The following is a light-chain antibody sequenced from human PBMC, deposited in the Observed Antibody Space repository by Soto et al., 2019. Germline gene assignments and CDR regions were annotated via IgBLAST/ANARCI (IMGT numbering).Light chain of an antibody. CDR3: AAWDDSLNGYV. J-gene: IGLJ1*01. Sequence: QSVLTQPPSASGPPGQRVTISCSGSSSNIGSNTVNWYKQLPGTAPKLLIYRNNERPSGVPDRFSGSKSGTSASLAISGLQSEDEADYYCAAWDDSLNGYVFGTGTKLTVL. V-gene: IGLV1-44*01. CDR2: RNN. CDR1: SSNIGSNT.